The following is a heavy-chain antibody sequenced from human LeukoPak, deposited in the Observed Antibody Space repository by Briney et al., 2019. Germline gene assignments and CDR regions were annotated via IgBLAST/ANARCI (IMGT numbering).Heavy chain of an antibody. CDR3: ARHRYDILYYFDY. CDR2: ISYSGST. J-gene: IGHJ4*02. Sequence: SETLSLTCTVSGGSISSYYWSWIRQPPGKGLEWIGYISYSGSTNYNPSLKSRVTISVDTSKNQFSLKLDSVTAADTAVYYCARHRYDILYYFDYWGQGTLVTVSS. V-gene: IGHV4-59*08. D-gene: IGHD3-9*01. CDR1: GGSISSYY.